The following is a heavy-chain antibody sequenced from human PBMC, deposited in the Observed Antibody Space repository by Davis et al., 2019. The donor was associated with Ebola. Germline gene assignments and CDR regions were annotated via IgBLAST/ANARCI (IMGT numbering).Heavy chain of an antibody. D-gene: IGHD6-13*01. CDR3: AREGPGGYSSSTKVGWFDP. Sequence: ASVKVSCKASGYTFTSYYMHWVRHPPGQGLEWMGIINPSGGSTSYAQKFQGRVTMTRDTSTSTVYMELSSLRSEDTAVYYCAREGPGGYSSSTKVGWFDPWGQGTLVTVSS. V-gene: IGHV1-46*01. CDR2: INPSGGST. CDR1: GYTFTSYY. J-gene: IGHJ5*02.